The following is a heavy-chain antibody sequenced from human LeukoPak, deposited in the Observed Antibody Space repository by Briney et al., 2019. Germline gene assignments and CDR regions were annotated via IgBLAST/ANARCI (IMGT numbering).Heavy chain of an antibody. CDR1: GGSFSGYY. D-gene: IGHD1-20*01. V-gene: IGHV4-34*01. Sequence: SETLSLTCAVYGGSFSGYYWSWIRQPPGKGLEWIGEINHSGSTNYNPSLKSRVTISVDTSKNQFSLKLSSVTAADTAVYYCARARYSWNYVDYWGQGTLVTVSS. CDR3: ARARYSWNYVDY. CDR2: INHSGST. J-gene: IGHJ4*02.